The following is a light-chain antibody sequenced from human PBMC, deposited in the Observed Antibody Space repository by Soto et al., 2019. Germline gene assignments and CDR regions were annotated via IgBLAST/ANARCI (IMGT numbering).Light chain of an antibody. J-gene: IGKJ4*01. CDR1: EDIGRW. CDR3: QHYHSVSPRVT. V-gene: IGKV1-5*01. CDR2: DAS. Sequence: QLTQSPSVVSASMGDSVTITCRASEDIGRWLAWYQQKPGDAPKLLIFDASTLHSGVPSTFSGSGSGTDFTLTISSLQPDDSATYYCQHYHSVSPRVTFGGGTKVEI.